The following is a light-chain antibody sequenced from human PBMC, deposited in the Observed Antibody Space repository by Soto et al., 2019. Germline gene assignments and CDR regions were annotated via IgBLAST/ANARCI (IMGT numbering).Light chain of an antibody. CDR2: DAS. V-gene: IGKV1-8*01. Sequence: AIQLTQSPSSLSASTGDRVTITCRASQGISSYLAWYQQKPGKAPKLLIYDASTLESGVPSRFSGSGSGTEFTLTISSLQPDDFATYYCQQYNSYSRTFGQGTKVDIK. J-gene: IGKJ1*01. CDR3: QQYNSYSRT. CDR1: QGISSY.